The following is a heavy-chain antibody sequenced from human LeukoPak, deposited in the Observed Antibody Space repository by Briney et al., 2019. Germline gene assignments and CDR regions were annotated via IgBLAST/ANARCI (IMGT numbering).Heavy chain of an antibody. CDR3: ARWPSSGLHY. CDR1: GYTFTGYY. Sequence: ASVKVSCKASGYTFTGYYIHWVRQPPGQGRELMGSINPNSGVTNYAQKFQGRVTMTRDTSISTAYMELSSLTSDDTAVYYCARWPSSGLHYWGQGTLVTVSS. CDR2: INPNSGVT. D-gene: IGHD3-10*01. V-gene: IGHV1-2*02. J-gene: IGHJ4*02.